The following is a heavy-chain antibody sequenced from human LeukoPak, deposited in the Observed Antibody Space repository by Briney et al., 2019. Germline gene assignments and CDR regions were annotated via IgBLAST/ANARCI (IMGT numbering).Heavy chain of an antibody. CDR3: AGDRLVITVAGTVNY. V-gene: IGHV3-30-3*01. CDR2: ISYDGSNK. D-gene: IGHD6-19*01. CDR1: GFTFSSYA. Sequence: GGSLRLSCAASGFTFSSYAMHWVRQAPGKGLEWVAVISYDGSNKYYADSVKGRFTISRDNSKNTLYLQMTSLKPEDTAVYYCAGDRLVITVAGTVNYWGQGTLVTVSS. J-gene: IGHJ4*02.